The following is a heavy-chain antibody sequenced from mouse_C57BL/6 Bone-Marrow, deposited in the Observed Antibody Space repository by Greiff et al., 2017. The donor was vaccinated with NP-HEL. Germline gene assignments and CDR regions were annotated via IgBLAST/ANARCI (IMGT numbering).Heavy chain of an antibody. V-gene: IGHV3-6*01. CDR3: ARTSWDDFDY. J-gene: IGHJ2*01. CDR2: ISYDGSN. Sequence: DVKLVESGPGLVKPSQSLSLTCSVTGYSITSGYYWNWIRQFPGNKLEWMGYISYDGSNNYNPSLKNRISITRDTSKNQFFLKLNSVTTEDTATYYCARTSWDDFDYWGQGTTLTVSS. D-gene: IGHD4-1*01. CDR1: GYSITSGYY.